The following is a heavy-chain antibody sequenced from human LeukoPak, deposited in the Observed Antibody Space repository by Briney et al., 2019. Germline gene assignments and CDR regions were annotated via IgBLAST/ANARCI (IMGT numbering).Heavy chain of an antibody. CDR3: ARDMAGGKGADY. D-gene: IGHD2-15*01. CDR2: IIPIFGTA. CDR1: GGTFSSYA. Sequence: RRASVKVSCKASGGTFSSYAISWVRQAPGQGLEWMGGIIPIFGTANYAQKFQGRVTITADESTSTAYMELSSLRSEDTAVYYCARDMAGGKGADYWGQGTLVTVSS. V-gene: IGHV1-69*13. J-gene: IGHJ4*02.